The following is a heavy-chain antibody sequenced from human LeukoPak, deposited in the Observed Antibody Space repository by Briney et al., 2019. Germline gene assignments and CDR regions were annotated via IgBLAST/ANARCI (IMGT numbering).Heavy chain of an antibody. CDR3: ARDRFRGFGELFNDY. CDR2: ISSSSSYI. Sequence: GGSLRLSCAASGFTFSSYSMNWVRQAPGKGQEWVSSISSSSSYIYYADSVKGRFTISRDNAKNSLYLQMNSLRAEDTAVYYCARDRFRGFGELFNDYWGQGTLVTVSS. D-gene: IGHD3-10*01. J-gene: IGHJ4*02. CDR1: GFTFSSYS. V-gene: IGHV3-21*01.